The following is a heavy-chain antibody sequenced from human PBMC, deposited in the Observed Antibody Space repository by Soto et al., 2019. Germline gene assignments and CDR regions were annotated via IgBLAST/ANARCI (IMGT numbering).Heavy chain of an antibody. V-gene: IGHV3-30-3*01. CDR2: ISKDGSNK. Sequence: QVQLVESGGGVVQPGRSLRLSCAASGFTFSGYVMHWVRQAPGKGLEWVVVISKDGSNKHYADSVKGRFTISRDNSKNTLYLQMNSLRAEDTAVYYCASRGGYSPPYGMDVWGQGTTVTVSS. D-gene: IGHD5-18*01. CDR3: ASRGGYSPPYGMDV. J-gene: IGHJ6*02. CDR1: GFTFSGYV.